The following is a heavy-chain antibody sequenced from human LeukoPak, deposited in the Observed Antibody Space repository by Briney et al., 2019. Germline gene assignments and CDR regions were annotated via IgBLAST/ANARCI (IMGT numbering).Heavy chain of an antibody. CDR3: ATPLWFGELDY. CDR1: GFTFSSYW. J-gene: IGHJ4*02. CDR2: IKQDGSEK. V-gene: IGHV3-7*01. Sequence: GGSLRPSCAASGFTFSSYWMSWVRQAPGKGLEGVANIKQDGSEKYYVDSVKGRFTISRDNAKNSLYLQMNSLRAEDTAVYYCATPLWFGELDYWGQGTLVTVSS. D-gene: IGHD3-10*01.